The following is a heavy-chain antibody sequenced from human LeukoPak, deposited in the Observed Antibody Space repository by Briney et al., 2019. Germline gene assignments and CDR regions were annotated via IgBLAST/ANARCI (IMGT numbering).Heavy chain of an antibody. CDR3: ARDGARDYYDSSGHFDY. CDR2: ISYDGSNK. V-gene: IGHV3-30-3*01. CDR1: GFTFSSYA. J-gene: IGHJ4*02. Sequence: GRSLRLSCAASGFTFSSYAMHWVRQAPGKGLEWVAVISYDGSNKYYADSVKGRFTISRDNSKNTLHLQMNSLRAEDTAVYYCARDGARDYYDSSGHFDYWGQGTLATVSS. D-gene: IGHD3-22*01.